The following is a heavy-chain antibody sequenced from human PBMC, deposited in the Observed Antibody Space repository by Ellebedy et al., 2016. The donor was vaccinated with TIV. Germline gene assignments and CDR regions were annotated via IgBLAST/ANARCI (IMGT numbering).Heavy chain of an antibody. J-gene: IGHJ4*02. V-gene: IGHV3-48*03. CDR1: GFTFSSYE. CDR3: ARDLLKADYGDYPRYFDY. D-gene: IGHD4-17*01. CDR2: ISSSGRTM. Sequence: GGSLRLSCAASGFTFSSYEMNWVRQAPGKGLEWVSYISSSGRTMYYADSVKGRFTISRDNAKNSLYLQTNSLRAEDTAVYHCARDLLKADYGDYPRYFDYWGQGTLVTVSS.